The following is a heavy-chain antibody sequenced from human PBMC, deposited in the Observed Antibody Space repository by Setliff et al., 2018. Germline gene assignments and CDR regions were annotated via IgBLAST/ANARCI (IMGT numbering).Heavy chain of an antibody. CDR3: AHRPKMGSDGFYSAFDM. V-gene: IGHV2-5*01. CDR2: XXXXXXX. Sequence: SGPTLVNPTQTLTLTCTFSGFSLTTTGVAVGWIRQPPXXXXXXXXXXXXXXXXRXXXSLKSXXTIVKDTSKNQVVLTMTNMDPVDTATYYCAHRPKMGSDGFYSAFDMWGQGTMVTVSS. J-gene: IGHJ3*02. CDR1: GFSLTTTGVA. D-gene: IGHD2-15*01.